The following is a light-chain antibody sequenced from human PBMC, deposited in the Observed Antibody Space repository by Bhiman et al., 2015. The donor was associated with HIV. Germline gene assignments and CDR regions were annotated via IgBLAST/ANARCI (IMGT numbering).Light chain of an antibody. Sequence: QSALTQPASVSGSPGQSITISCTGTSSDVGGYNYVSWYQQHPGKAPKLMIYDVSQRPSGVSNRFSGSKSGNTASLTISGLQAEDEAAYYCSSYTSSSSPYVFGTGTKVTVL. J-gene: IGLJ1*01. CDR2: DVS. CDR1: SSDVGGYNY. CDR3: SSYTSSSSPYV. V-gene: IGLV2-14*03.